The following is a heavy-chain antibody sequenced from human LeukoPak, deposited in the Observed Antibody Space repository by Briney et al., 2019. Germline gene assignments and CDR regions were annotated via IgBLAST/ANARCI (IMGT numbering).Heavy chain of an antibody. CDR2: INAGNGNT. V-gene: IGHV1-3*01. J-gene: IGHJ5*02. CDR1: GYTFTSYA. CDR3: ARRRVRFLEGFDP. Sequence: ASVKVSCKASGYTFTSYAMHWVRQAPGQRLEWMGWINAGNGNTKYSQKFQGRVTITRNTSASTAYMELSSLRSDDTAVYYCARRRVRFLEGFDPWGQGTLVTVSS. D-gene: IGHD3-3*01.